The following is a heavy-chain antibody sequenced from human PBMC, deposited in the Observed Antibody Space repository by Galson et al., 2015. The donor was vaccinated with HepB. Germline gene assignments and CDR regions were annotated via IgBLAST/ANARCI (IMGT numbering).Heavy chain of an antibody. CDR2: IYSGGST. D-gene: IGHD3-16*01. Sequence: SLRLSCAASGFTVSSNYMSWVRQAPGKGLEWVSVIYSGGSTYYADSVKGRFTISRDNSKNTLYLQMNSLRAEDTAVYYCARHPRGGEGSFDYWGQGTLVTVSS. V-gene: IGHV3-53*01. CDR3: ARHPRGGEGSFDY. J-gene: IGHJ4*02. CDR1: GFTVSSNY.